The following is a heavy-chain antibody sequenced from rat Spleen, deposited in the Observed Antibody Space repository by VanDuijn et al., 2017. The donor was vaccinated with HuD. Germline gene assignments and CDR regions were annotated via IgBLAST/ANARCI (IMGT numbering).Heavy chain of an antibody. CDR1: GFSLVSYG. CDR2: IWSGGST. J-gene: IGHJ3*01. V-gene: IGHV2-16*01. D-gene: IGHD4-2*01. Sequence: QVQLKESGPGLVQPSQTLSLTCTVSGFSLVSYGVSWVRQPPGKGLELVGAIWSGGSTDYNSALKSRLSISRDTSKSQVLLKMNSLQTEDAAMCFCACHWKGNWFAYWGQGTLVTVSS. CDR3: ACHWKGNWFAY.